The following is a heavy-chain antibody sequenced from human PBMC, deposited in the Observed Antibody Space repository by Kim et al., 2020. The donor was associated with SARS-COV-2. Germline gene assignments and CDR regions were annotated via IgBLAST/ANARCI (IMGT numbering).Heavy chain of an antibody. CDR2: INTNTGNP. CDR1: GYTFTSYA. CDR3: ARGLTRWLRLVWDY. J-gene: IGHJ4*02. D-gene: IGHD5-12*01. Sequence: ASVKVSCKASGYTFTSYAMNWVRQAPGQGLEWMGWINTNTGNPTYAQGFTGRFVFSLDTSVSTAYLQISSLKAEDTAVYYCARGLTRWLRLVWDYWGQGTLVTVSS. V-gene: IGHV7-4-1*02.